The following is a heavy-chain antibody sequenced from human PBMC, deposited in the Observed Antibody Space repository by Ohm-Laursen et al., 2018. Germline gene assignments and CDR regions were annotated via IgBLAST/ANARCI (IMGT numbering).Heavy chain of an antibody. CDR1: GLTINNVW. CDR3: TTDRGVAIRPIFDS. Sequence: SLRLSCAATGLTINNVWMSWSRQAPGKGLEWVGRIKSESNGGTTDYAAFVKGRFSISRDYSKNTLYLQMNSLNIDDTAVYYCTTDRGVAIRPIFDSWGQGTLVTVSS. D-gene: IGHD6-6*01. J-gene: IGHJ4*02. CDR2: IKSESNGGTT. V-gene: IGHV3-15*01.